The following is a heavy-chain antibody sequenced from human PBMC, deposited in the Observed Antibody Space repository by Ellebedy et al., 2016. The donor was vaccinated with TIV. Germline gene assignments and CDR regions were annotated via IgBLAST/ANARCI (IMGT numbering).Heavy chain of an antibody. D-gene: IGHD3-10*01. Sequence: GESLKISCKASGYNFTTYWITWVRQVPGKGLEWMGRLDPSDSYTDHSPSFQGHVRISGDRSPATAFLQWSSLKASDTAIYYCTRRHVRPAAFDLWGQGTVVTVSS. CDR3: TRRHVRPAAFDL. V-gene: IGHV5-10-1*01. CDR1: GYNFTTYW. CDR2: LDPSDSYT. J-gene: IGHJ3*01.